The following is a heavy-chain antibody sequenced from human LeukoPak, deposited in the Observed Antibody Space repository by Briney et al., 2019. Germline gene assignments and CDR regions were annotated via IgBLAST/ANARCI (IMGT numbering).Heavy chain of an antibody. CDR2: ISSSGSTI. Sequence: GGSLRLPCAASGFTFSDYYMSWIRQAPGKGLEWVSYISSSGSTIYYADSVKGRFTISRDNAKNSLYLQMNSPRAEDTAVYYCARELVAGTFDYWGQGTLVTVSS. V-gene: IGHV3-11*01. J-gene: IGHJ4*02. D-gene: IGHD6-19*01. CDR3: ARELVAGTFDY. CDR1: GFTFSDYY.